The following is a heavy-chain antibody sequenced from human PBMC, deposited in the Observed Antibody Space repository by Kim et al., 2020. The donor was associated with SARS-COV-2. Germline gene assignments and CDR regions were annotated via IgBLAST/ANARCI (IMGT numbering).Heavy chain of an antibody. V-gene: IGHV4-30-2*04. Sequence: NPSVRGQITISDDTSKTQFSLKLSSVPAADTAVYYCASSPFGDLAFDIWGQGTMVTVSS. D-gene: IGHD3-10*01. CDR3: ASSPFGDLAFDI. J-gene: IGHJ3*02.